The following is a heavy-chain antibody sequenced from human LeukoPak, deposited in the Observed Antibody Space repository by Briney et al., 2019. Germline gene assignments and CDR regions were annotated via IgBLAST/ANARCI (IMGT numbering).Heavy chain of an antibody. D-gene: IGHD1-26*01. CDR1: GYTFTGYY. V-gene: IGHV1-2*02. CDR3: ARDWRGPSGSGDY. Sequence: ASVTVSCKASGYTFTGYYMHWVRQAPGQGLEWMGWINPNSGGTNYAQKFQGRVTMTRDTSISTAYMELSRLRSDDTAVYYCARDWRGPSGSGDYWGQGTLVTVSS. CDR2: INPNSGGT. J-gene: IGHJ4*02.